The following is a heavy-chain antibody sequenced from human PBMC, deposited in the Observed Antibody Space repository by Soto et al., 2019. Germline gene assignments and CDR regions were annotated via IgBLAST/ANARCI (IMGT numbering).Heavy chain of an antibody. D-gene: IGHD2-21*02. V-gene: IGHV4-59*01. Sequence: SETLSLTCTVSGGSISSYYWSWIRQPPGKGLEWIGYIYYSGSTNYNPSLKSRVTISVDTSKNQFSLKLSSVTAADTAGYYCARVWQDVVVTAIYFDYWGQGTLVTVSS. J-gene: IGHJ4*02. CDR3: ARVWQDVVVTAIYFDY. CDR1: GGSISSYY. CDR2: IYYSGST.